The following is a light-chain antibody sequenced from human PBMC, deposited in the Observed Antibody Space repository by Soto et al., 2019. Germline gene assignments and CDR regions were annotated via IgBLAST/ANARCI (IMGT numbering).Light chain of an antibody. CDR1: QSVSSY. CDR3: QQRSNWPLP. CDR2: DAS. J-gene: IGKJ1*01. Sequence: IGVTQAAVALSRSPGERASLSCKASQSVSSYLAWYQQKPGQAPRLIIYDASNRATGIPARFSGSRSGTDCTLTICSLEPEDVAVYYCQQRSNWPLPFGQGTKVDIK. V-gene: IGKV3-11*01.